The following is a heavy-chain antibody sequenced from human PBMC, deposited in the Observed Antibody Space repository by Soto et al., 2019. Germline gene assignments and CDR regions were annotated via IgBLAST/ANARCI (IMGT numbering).Heavy chain of an antibody. D-gene: IGHD2-15*01. J-gene: IGHJ4*02. CDR3: ARHCSGGSCYSWGYFDY. V-gene: IGHV3-33*01. CDR1: GFTFSSYG. Sequence: QVQLVESGGGVVQPGRSLRLSCAASGFTFSSYGMHWVRQAPGKGLEWVAVIWYDGSNKYYADSVKGRFTISRDSSKNTLYLQMNSLRAEDTAVYYCARHCSGGSCYSWGYFDYWGQGTLVTVSS. CDR2: IWYDGSNK.